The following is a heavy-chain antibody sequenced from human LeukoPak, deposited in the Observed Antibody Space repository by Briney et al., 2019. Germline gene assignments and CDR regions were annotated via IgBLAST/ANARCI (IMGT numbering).Heavy chain of an antibody. Sequence: GESLPLSCAVSGFTFSSYAMSWVRQPPGKGLEWISDITGSGGSTYYPALEKGRFITSSDHSNGPLDLQMTILGADDTVVYYCQSQLERLSIGYYYYGMDVWGQGTTVTVSS. CDR3: QSQLERLSIGYYYYGMDV. D-gene: IGHD1-1*01. CDR2: ITGSGGST. CDR1: GFTFSSYA. V-gene: IGHV3-23*01. J-gene: IGHJ6*02.